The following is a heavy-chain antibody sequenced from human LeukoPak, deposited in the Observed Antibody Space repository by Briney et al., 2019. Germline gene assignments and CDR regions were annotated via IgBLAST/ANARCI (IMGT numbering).Heavy chain of an antibody. CDR2: ISGSGGST. V-gene: IGHV3-23*01. Sequence: GGSLRLSCAASGFTFSSYAMSWVRQAPGKGLEWVSAISGSGGSTYYADSVKGRFTISRDSSKNTLYLQMNSLRAEDTAVYYCAKAQTYYYDIYHQQWDAFDIWGQGTMVTVSS. CDR1: GFTFSSYA. CDR3: AKAQTYYYDIYHQQWDAFDI. J-gene: IGHJ3*02. D-gene: IGHD3-22*01.